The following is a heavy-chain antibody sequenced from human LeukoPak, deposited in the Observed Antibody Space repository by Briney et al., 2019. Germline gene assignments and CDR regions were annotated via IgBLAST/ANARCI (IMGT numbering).Heavy chain of an antibody. CDR2: IYYSGST. CDR3: ARVGHQNNY. Sequence: PSETLSLTCTVSGGSISSSSYYWGWIRQPPGKGLEWIGSIYYSGSTYYNPSLKSRVTISVDTSKNQFSLKLSSVTAADTAVYYCARVGHQNNYWGQGTLVTVSS. CDR1: GGSISSSSYY. V-gene: IGHV4-39*07. J-gene: IGHJ4*02.